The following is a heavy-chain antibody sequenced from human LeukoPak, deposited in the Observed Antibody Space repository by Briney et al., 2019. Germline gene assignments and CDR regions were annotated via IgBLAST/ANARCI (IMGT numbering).Heavy chain of an antibody. CDR3: SGRSGWYSYFDY. Sequence: GRSLRLSCAASGFTFSSYAMHWVRQAPGKGLEWLAVISYDGSNKYYADSVKGRFTISRDNSKNTLYLQMNSLRPEDTAVYYCSGRSGWYSYFDYWGQGTLVTVSS. J-gene: IGHJ4*02. CDR1: GFTFSSYA. V-gene: IGHV3-30*01. D-gene: IGHD6-19*01. CDR2: ISYDGSNK.